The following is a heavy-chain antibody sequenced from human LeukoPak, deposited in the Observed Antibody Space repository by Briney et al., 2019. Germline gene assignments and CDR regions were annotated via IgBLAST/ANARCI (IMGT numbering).Heavy chain of an antibody. CDR3: ASQDGNYYDSSGYYYDY. D-gene: IGHD3-22*01. CDR2: ISSSSSYI. V-gene: IGHV3-21*01. Sequence: GGSLRLSCAASGFTFSSYSMNWVRQAPGKGLEWVSSISSSSSYIYYADSVKGRFTISRDNAKNSLYLQMNSLRAEDTAVYYCASQDGNYYDSSGYYYDYWGQGTLVTVSS. J-gene: IGHJ4*02. CDR1: GFTFSSYS.